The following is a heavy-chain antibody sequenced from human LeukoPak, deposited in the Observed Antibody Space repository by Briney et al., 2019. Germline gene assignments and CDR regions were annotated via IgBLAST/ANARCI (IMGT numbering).Heavy chain of an antibody. D-gene: IGHD3-22*01. CDR3: ASSSSSTPFDY. CDR2: INHSGST. V-gene: IGHV4-34*01. CDR1: GGSSSGYY. J-gene: IGHJ4*02. Sequence: SETLSLTCAVYGGSSSGYYWSWIRQPPGKGLEWIGEINHSGSTNYNPSLKSRVTISVDTSKNQFSLKLSSVTAADTAVYYCASSSSSTPFDYWGQGTLVTVSS.